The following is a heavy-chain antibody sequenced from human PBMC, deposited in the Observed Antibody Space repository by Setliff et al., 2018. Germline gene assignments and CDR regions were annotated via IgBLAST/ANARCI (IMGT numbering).Heavy chain of an antibody. CDR3: ARAADSYGPPRSYMDV. V-gene: IGHV3-21*01. D-gene: IGHD5-18*01. CDR1: GFTVNDNF. J-gene: IGHJ6*03. CDR2: ISSSSSYI. Sequence: GGSLRLSCVVSGFTVNDNFMTWVRQAPGRGLEWVSSISSSSSYIYYADSVQGRFTISRDNAKNSLYLQMNSLRAEDTAVYYCARAADSYGPPRSYMDVWGKGTTVTVSS.